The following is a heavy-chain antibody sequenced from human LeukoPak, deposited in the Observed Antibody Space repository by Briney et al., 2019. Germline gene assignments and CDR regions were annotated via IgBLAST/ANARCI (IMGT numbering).Heavy chain of an antibody. J-gene: IGHJ6*03. CDR2: IIPIFGTA. V-gene: IGHV1-69*05. D-gene: IGHD4-17*01. CDR1: GGTFSSYA. Sequence: SVKVSCKASGGTFSSYAISWVRQAPRQGLEWMGGIIPIFGTANYAQKFQGRVTITTDESTSTAYMELSSLRSEDTAVYYCARGGTITPFDYAFYYYMDVWGKGTTVTVSS. CDR3: ARGGTITPFDYAFYYYMDV.